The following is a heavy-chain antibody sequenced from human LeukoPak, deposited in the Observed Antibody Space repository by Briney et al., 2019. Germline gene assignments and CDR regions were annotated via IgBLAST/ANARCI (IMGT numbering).Heavy chain of an antibody. V-gene: IGHV3-7*01. Sequence: PGGSLRLSCVVSGFNFSNYWMSWVRQAPGKGLEWVANIDQEGGEQNYVDSVKGRFSISRDNAKTSVYLQLNSLKVEDTAFYYCARSKAGGYRGQGTLVTVFS. D-gene: IGHD3-10*01. CDR2: IDQEGGEQ. CDR3: ARSKAGGY. J-gene: IGHJ4*02. CDR1: GFNFSNYW.